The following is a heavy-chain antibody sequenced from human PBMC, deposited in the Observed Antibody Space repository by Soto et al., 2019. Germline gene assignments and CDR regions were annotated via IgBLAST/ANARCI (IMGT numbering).Heavy chain of an antibody. J-gene: IGHJ4*02. CDR3: ARGWPTVTYLPPDY. CDR2: INAGNGNT. V-gene: IGHV1-3*01. CDR1: GYTFTSYA. Sequence: ASVKVSCKASGYTFTSYAMHWVRQAPGQRLEWMGWINAGNGNTKYSQKFQGRVTMTRNTSISTAYMELSSLRSEDTAVYYCARGWPTVTYLPPDYWGQGTLVTVSS. D-gene: IGHD4-17*01.